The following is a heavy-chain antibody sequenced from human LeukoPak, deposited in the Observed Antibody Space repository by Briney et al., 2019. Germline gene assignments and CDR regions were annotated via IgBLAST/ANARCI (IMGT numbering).Heavy chain of an antibody. CDR3: AKGFRTVTTS. Sequence: GGSLRLSCAASGFTFTSYAMSWVRQAPGKGLEWVSAIGGSGGSTYYADSVKGQFTISRDNSKNTLYLQMNSLRAEDTAVYYCAKGFRTVTTSWGQGTLVTVSS. J-gene: IGHJ5*02. CDR2: IGGSGGST. CDR1: GFTFTSYA. V-gene: IGHV3-23*01. D-gene: IGHD4-17*01.